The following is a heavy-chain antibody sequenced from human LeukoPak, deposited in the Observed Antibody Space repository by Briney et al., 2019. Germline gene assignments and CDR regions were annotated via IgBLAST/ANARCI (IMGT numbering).Heavy chain of an antibody. V-gene: IGHV4-34*01. CDR3: ARAAVSTGYFDY. Sequence: SETLSLTCAVYGGSFSGYYWSWIRQPPGKGLEWIGEINHSGSTNYNPSLKSRVTISVDTSKNQFSLKLSSVTAADTAAYYCARAAVSTGYFDYWGQGTLVTVSS. CDR1: GGSFSGYY. CDR2: INHSGST. J-gene: IGHJ4*02. D-gene: IGHD4-11*01.